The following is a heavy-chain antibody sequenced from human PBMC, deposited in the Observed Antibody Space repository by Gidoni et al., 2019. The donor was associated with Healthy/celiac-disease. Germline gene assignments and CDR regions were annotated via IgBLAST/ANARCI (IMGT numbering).Heavy chain of an antibody. Sequence: QVQLVQSGAEVKKPGASVKVSCKASVYTFTSYGISWVRQAPGKGLEWMGWISAYNGNTNYAQKLQGRVTMTTDTSTSTAYMELRSLRSDDTAVYYCARDEYYDILTGYYPLGYWGQGTLVTVSS. CDR3: ARDEYYDILTGYYPLGY. CDR1: VYTFTSYG. D-gene: IGHD3-9*01. J-gene: IGHJ4*02. CDR2: ISAYNGNT. V-gene: IGHV1-18*01.